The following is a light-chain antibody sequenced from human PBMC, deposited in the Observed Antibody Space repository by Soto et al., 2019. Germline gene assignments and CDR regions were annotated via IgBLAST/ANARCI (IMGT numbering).Light chain of an antibody. Sequence: EIVMTQSPATLSVSPGERATLSCRASERVSSNLAWYQQRPGQAPRLLIYSASTRATDVPARFSGSGSGTEFSLTISSLQSEDFALYYCQQYNNWPPRITFGQGTRLEIK. CDR3: QQYNNWPPRIT. V-gene: IGKV3-15*01. J-gene: IGKJ5*01. CDR2: SAS. CDR1: ERVSSN.